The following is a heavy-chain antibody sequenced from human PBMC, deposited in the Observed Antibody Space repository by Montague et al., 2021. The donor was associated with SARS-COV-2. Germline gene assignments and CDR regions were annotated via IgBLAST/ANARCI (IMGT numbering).Heavy chain of an antibody. Sequence: SETLSLTCSVSGGSISSYYWSWIRQSPGKRLEWIGYIFHSGITDYNPSLKSRVTISVDMSKNQFSLQLNSVTAADTAVCYCASTEYNWDDWFDPWGQGTLVTASS. CDR2: IFHSGIT. V-gene: IGHV4-59*13. D-gene: IGHD1-20*01. CDR3: ASTEYNWDDWFDP. CDR1: GGSISSYY. J-gene: IGHJ5*02.